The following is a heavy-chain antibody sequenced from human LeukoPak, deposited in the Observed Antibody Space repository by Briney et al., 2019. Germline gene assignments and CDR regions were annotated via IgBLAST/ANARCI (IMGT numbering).Heavy chain of an antibody. CDR1: GYSFTSYW. CDR3: ARQYCSGGSCYPNAFDN. J-gene: IGHJ3*02. V-gene: IGHV5-51*01. Sequence: GESLKISCKGSGYSFTSYWIGWVRQMPGKGLEWMGIIYPGDSDTRYSPSFQGQVTISADKSISTAYLQWSSLKASDTAMYYCARQYCSGGSCYPNAFDNWGQGTMVTVSS. D-gene: IGHD2-15*01. CDR2: IYPGDSDT.